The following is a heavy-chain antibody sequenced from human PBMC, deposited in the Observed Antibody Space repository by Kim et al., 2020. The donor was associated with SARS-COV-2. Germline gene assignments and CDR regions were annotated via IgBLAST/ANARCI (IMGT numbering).Heavy chain of an antibody. V-gene: IGHV4-4*07. CDR3: VRGAYGGNSATYFDY. CDR2: IYTSGST. Sequence: SETLSLTCTVSGGSMSGYYWSWIRQPAGKGLEWIGRIYTSGSTKYNPSLKSRVTMSVDTSKKQFSLKLTPVTAADKAVYYCVRGAYGGNSATYFDYWGQGTLVTVSS. J-gene: IGHJ4*02. CDR1: GGSMSGYY. D-gene: IGHD4-17*01.